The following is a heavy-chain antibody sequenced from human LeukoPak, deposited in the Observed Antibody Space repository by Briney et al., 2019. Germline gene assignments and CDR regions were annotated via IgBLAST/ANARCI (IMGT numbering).Heavy chain of an antibody. CDR3: ARWDSSGSLDY. CDR2: IYYSGST. Sequence: SETLSLTSTVSGGSIGSYYWSWIRQPPGKGLEWIGYIYYSGSTNYNPSLKSRVTISVDTSKNQFSLKLSSVTAADTAVYYCARWDSSGSLDYWGQGTLVTVSS. D-gene: IGHD3-22*01. V-gene: IGHV4-59*01. CDR1: GGSIGSYY. J-gene: IGHJ4*02.